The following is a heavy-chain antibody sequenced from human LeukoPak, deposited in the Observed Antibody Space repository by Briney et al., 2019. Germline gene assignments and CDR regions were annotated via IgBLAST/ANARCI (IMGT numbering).Heavy chain of an antibody. Sequence: SETLSLTCTVSGGSISSYYWSWIRQPPGKGLEWIGYIYYSGSTNYNPSLKSRVTISVDTSKNQFSLKLSSVTAADTAVYYCAREGIAAAGSHYYYYMDVWGKGTTVTVSS. CDR2: IYYSGST. V-gene: IGHV4-59*01. CDR1: GGSISSYY. J-gene: IGHJ6*03. CDR3: AREGIAAAGSHYYYYMDV. D-gene: IGHD6-13*01.